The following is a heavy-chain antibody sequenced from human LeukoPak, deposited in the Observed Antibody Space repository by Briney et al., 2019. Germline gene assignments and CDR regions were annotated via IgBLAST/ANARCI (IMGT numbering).Heavy chain of an antibody. D-gene: IGHD1-14*01. V-gene: IGHV3-7*01. J-gene: IGHJ4*02. CDR1: GFTFSTYW. CDR3: ARRWVSGSNFDS. Sequence: GGSLRLPCAASGFTFSTYWMSWVRQAPGKGLEWVANIQQDGSEKYYVDSVKGRFTISRDNAKNSLYLQMNSLRVEDTAVYYCARRWVSGSNFDSWGQGTLVTVSS. CDR2: IQQDGSEK.